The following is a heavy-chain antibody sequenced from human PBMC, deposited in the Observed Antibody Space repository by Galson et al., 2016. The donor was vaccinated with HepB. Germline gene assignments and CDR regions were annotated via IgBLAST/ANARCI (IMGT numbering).Heavy chain of an antibody. Sequence: SETLSLTCTVSGGSLSTYYWTWIRQPPGKGLEWIGYVYHSGTTDANPSLKSRVTISVDKSKNEFSLKLRSVSAADTAIYYCARCSAMGRTYWFDPWGQGALVSVSS. CDR2: VYHSGTT. V-gene: IGHV4-59*12. D-gene: IGHD1-14*01. CDR1: GGSLSTYY. CDR3: ARCSAMGRTYWFDP. J-gene: IGHJ5*01.